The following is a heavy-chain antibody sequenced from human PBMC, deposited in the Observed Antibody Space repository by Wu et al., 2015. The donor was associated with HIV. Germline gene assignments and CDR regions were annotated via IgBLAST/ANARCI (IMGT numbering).Heavy chain of an antibody. Sequence: QVQLVQSGAEVKKPGSSVKVSCKASGGTFSSYAISWVRQAPGQGLEWMGGIIPIFGTANYAQKFQGRVTITADESTTLAYMELRSLRPDDTAVYYCARDSGXVAAWDYFDYWGQGTLVTVSS. CDR1: GGTFSSYA. J-gene: IGHJ4*02. D-gene: IGHD6-19*01. V-gene: IGHV1-69*12. CDR2: IIPIFGTA. CDR3: ARDSGXVAAWDYFDY.